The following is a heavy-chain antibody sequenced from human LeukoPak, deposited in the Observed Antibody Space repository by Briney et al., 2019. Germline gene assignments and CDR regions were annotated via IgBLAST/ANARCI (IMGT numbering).Heavy chain of an antibody. CDR2: IYTGGST. CDR1: GFTVSSNY. V-gene: IGHV3-53*05. D-gene: IGHD3-22*01. Sequence: GGSLRLSCAASGFTVSSNYMSWVRQAPGKGLEWVSIIYTGGSTYYADSVKGRFTISRDNSKNTLYLQMNSLRAEDTAVYYCARDRNDYDSSGYPWIDYWGQGTLVTVSS. CDR3: ARDRNDYDSSGYPWIDY. J-gene: IGHJ4*02.